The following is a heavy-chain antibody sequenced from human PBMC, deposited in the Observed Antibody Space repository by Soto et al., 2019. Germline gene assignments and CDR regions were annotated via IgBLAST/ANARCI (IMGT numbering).Heavy chain of an antibody. CDR3: AKDWYYYDSSGYDWFDP. CDR1: GFTFSSYA. Sequence: GGSQRLSCAASGFTFSSYAMSWVRQATGKGLEWVSAISGSGGSTYYADSVKGRFTISRDNSKNTLYLQMNSLRAEDTAVYYCAKDWYYYDSSGYDWFDPWGQGTLVTVSS. J-gene: IGHJ5*02. D-gene: IGHD3-22*01. V-gene: IGHV3-23*01. CDR2: ISGSGGST.